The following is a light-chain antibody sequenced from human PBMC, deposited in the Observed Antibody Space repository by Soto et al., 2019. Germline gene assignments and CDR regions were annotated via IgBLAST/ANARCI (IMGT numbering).Light chain of an antibody. CDR1: NRVVGGYLS. J-gene: IGLJ1*01. V-gene: IGLV2-11*01. CDR3: CSYAGSNTYV. Sequence: QCFLTQPCAVTGCTGESVAISRTGSNRVVGGYLSVSSYQPPPAQSPNLLISHVSKRPSGVPDRFSGSKSGNPASLTISGLQAEDEADYYCCSYAGSNTYVFGTGTKVTVL. CDR2: HVS.